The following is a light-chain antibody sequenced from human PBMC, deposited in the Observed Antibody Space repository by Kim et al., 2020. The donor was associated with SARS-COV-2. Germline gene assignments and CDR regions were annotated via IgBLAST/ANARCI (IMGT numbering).Light chain of an antibody. CDR2: SDT. CDR1: SSNIGSNF. V-gene: IGLV1-47*01. Sequence: PGRRVTNSCSGSSSNIGSNFVYWYQKLPGTAPKVLIYSDTQRPSGVPDRFSGSKSGTSASLAISGLRSEDEADYYCAAWDDSLRGVFGTGTKVTVL. J-gene: IGLJ1*01. CDR3: AAWDDSLRGV.